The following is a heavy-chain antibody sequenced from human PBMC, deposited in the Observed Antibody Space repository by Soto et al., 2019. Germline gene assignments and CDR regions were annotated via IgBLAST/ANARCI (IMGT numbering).Heavy chain of an antibody. J-gene: IGHJ4*02. V-gene: IGHV1-8*01. D-gene: IGHD6-19*01. CDR3: ARAEQWLVPFDY. CDR2: MNPGSGDT. Sequence: ASVKVSCKASGYSFTNNDVSWVRQATGQGLEWMGWMNPGSGDTGYAQKFQGRVTMTRDISIATAYMELSSLRSDDTAIYYCARAEQWLVPFDYWGQGTLVTVSS. CDR1: GYSFTNND.